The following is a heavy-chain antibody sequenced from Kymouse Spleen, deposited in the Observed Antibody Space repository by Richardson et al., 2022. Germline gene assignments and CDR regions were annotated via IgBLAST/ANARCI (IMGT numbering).Heavy chain of an antibody. CDR1: GFTFSGSA. CDR2: IRSKANSYAT. Sequence: EVQLVESGGGLVQPGGSLKLSCAASGFTFSGSAMHWVRQASGKGLEWVGRIRSKANSYATAYAASVKGRFTISRDDSKNTAYLQMNSLKTEDTAVYYCTRHEAAAHNWFDPWGQGTLVTVSS. D-gene: IGHD6-13*01. CDR3: TRHEAAAHNWFDP. V-gene: IGHV3-73*02. J-gene: IGHJ5*02.